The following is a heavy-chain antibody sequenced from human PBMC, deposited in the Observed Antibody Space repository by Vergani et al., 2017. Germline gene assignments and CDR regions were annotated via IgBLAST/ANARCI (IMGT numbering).Heavy chain of an antibody. CDR2: IKSKTDGGTT. V-gene: IGHV3-15*01. CDR3: AKGAIITIFGVVNYFDY. Sequence: EVQLLESGGGLVQPGGSLRLSCAASGFTFSNAWMSWVRQAPGKGLEWVGRIKSKTDGGTTDYAAPVKGRFTISRDDSKNTLYLQMNSLKTEDTAVYYCAKGAIITIFGVVNYFDYWGQGTLVTVSS. J-gene: IGHJ4*02. CDR1: GFTFSNAW. D-gene: IGHD3-3*01.